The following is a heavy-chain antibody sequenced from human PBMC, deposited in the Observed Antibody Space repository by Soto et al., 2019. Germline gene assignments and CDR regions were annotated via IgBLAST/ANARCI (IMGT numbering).Heavy chain of an antibody. CDR3: ARDPVAHNWFDP. CDR1: GLTFRSYW. J-gene: IGHJ5*02. V-gene: IGHV3-74*03. D-gene: IGHD2-15*01. Sequence: PGGSLRLSCAASGLTFRSYWMHWVRQAPGKGLVWVSRINTDGSVAMYVDSVKGRFTISRDNAKNSLYLQMNSLRAEDTAVYYCARDPVAHNWFDPWGQGTLVTVSS. CDR2: INTDGSVA.